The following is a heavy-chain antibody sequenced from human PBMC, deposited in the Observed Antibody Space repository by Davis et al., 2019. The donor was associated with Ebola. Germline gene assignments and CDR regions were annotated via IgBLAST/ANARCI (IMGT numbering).Heavy chain of an antibody. J-gene: IGHJ4*02. CDR2: INIFNGNT. CDR1: GGTFSSYA. Sequence: ASVKVSCKASGGTFSSYAISWIRQAPGQGLQWLGWINIFNGNTNYAQNLEGRLTVTRDTSTSTAYMELRNLRSDDTAVYFCAKDGGYSYWTDWGQGTLVTVSS. D-gene: IGHD5-18*01. CDR3: AKDGGYSYWTD. V-gene: IGHV1-18*01.